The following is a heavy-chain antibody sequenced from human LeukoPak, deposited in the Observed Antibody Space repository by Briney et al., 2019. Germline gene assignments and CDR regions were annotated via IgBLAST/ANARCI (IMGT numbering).Heavy chain of an antibody. D-gene: IGHD3-22*01. CDR3: ARDRMGVSSGYYYTFDY. V-gene: IGHV1-69*05. CDR1: GGTFSSYA. CDR2: IIPIFGTA. J-gene: IGHJ4*02. Sequence: GASVKVSCKASGGTFSSYAISWVRQAPGQGLEWMGRIIPIFGTANYAQKFQGRVTITTDESTSTAYMELSSLRSEDTAVYYCARDRMGVSSGYYYTFDYWGQGTLVTVSS.